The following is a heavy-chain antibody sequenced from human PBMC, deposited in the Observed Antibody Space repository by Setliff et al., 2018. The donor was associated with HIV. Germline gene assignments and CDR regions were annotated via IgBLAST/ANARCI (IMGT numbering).Heavy chain of an antibody. Sequence: SETLSLTCTVSGGSIGSGSHYWSWIRQPAGKGLEWIGHIYTTGSTNYNPSLKSRVTISADTPNNQFSLRLTSMTAADTAVYYCAKTSVGATGLYAFDIWGQGTMVTVSS. CDR2: IYTTGST. V-gene: IGHV4-61*09. D-gene: IGHD1-26*01. CDR1: GGSIGSGSHY. CDR3: AKTSVGATGLYAFDI. J-gene: IGHJ3*02.